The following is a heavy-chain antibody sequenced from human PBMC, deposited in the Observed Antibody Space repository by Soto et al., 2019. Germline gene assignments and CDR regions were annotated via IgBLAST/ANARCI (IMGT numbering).Heavy chain of an antibody. D-gene: IGHD3-3*01. CDR3: ARQQPLTIFGVVIIESDAFDI. J-gene: IGHJ3*02. CDR2: IYPGDSDT. CDR1: GYSFTSYW. V-gene: IGHV5-51*01. Sequence: PGESLKISCKGSGYSFTSYWIGWVRQMPGKGLEWMGIIYPGDSDTRYSPSFQGQVTISADKSISTAYLQWSSLKASDTAMYYCARQQPLTIFGVVIIESDAFDIWGQGTMVTVSS.